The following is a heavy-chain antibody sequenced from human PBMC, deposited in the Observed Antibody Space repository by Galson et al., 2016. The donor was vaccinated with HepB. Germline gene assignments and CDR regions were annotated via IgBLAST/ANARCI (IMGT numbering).Heavy chain of an antibody. Sequence: SLRLSCAASGFSLNTYTMNWVRQAPGKGLEWVSSITSSSTYIYYADSVKGRFTISRDNAKNSLYLQMNSLRAEDTAVYYCARDHDDGYGHWGQGTRVTVSS. V-gene: IGHV3-21*01. J-gene: IGHJ4*02. CDR3: ARDHDDGYGH. CDR2: ITSSSTYI. CDR1: GFSLNTYT. D-gene: IGHD4-17*01.